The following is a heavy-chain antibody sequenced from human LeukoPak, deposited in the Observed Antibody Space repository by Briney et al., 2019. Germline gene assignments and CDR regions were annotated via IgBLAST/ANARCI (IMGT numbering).Heavy chain of an antibody. V-gene: IGHV3-7*01. J-gene: IGHJ5*02. CDR3: ARGHGTSSPDWFDP. CDR2: INQDGSEK. CDR1: GVTFRTYW. D-gene: IGHD6-6*01. Sequence: GSLRLSCAGSGVTFRTYWVSWILQAAGKGLEWVANINQDGSEKDYVDAVKGRFIIYRDNAKNSLYLQMNSQRAEDTAVYYCARGHGTSSPDWFDPWGQGTLVTVSS.